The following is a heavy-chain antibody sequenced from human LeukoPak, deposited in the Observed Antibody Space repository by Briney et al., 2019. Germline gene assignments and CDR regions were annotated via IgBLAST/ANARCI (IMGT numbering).Heavy chain of an antibody. D-gene: IGHD3-22*01. CDR3: ARSDSSGYRTCFDY. J-gene: IGHJ4*02. CDR1: GYTFTSYG. Sequence: ASVKVSCKASGYTFTSYGISWVRQAPGQGLEWMGWISAYNGNTNYAQKLQGRVTMTTDTSTSTAYMELRSLRSDDTAVYYGARSDSSGYRTCFDYWGQGTLVTVSS. V-gene: IGHV1-18*01. CDR2: ISAYNGNT.